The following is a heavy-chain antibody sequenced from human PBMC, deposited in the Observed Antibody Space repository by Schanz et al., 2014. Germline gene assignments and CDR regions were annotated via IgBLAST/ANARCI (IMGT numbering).Heavy chain of an antibody. CDR2: IYLSDGST. CDR1: GYTFTNYY. CDR3: ATDHIAAAGSQYFYYYGMGV. D-gene: IGHD6-13*01. V-gene: IGHV1-46*01. Sequence: QVQLVQSGAEVKNPGASVKVSCKASGYTFTNYYMHWVRQAPGQGLEWMGRIYLSDGSTRYAQKFQGRVTVTRDTSTTTVYMDLSSLISEDTAVYYCATDHIAAAGSQYFYYYGMGVWGQGTTVTVSS. J-gene: IGHJ6*02.